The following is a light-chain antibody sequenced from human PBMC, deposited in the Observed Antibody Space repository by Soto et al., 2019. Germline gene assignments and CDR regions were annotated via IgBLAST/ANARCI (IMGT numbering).Light chain of an antibody. Sequence: QSVLTQSPSASASLGASVKLTCALSSGHSSYAIAWHQQQPEKGPRALMKLNSDGSHTRGDGIPDRFSGSSSGAERYLTISSVQSEDEADYYCQTWGTGILVFGGGTQLTVL. V-gene: IGLV4-69*01. CDR1: SGHSSYA. J-gene: IGLJ3*02. CDR2: LNSDGSH. CDR3: QTWGTGILV.